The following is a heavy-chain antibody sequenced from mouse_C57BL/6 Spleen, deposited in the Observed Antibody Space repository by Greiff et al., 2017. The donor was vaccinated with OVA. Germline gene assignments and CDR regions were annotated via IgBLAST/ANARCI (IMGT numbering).Heavy chain of an antibody. CDR3: ARDGYPFDY. D-gene: IGHD2-3*01. CDR1: GYSFTDYN. CDR2: LNPNYGTT. V-gene: IGHV1-39*01. Sequence: EVQLQESGPELVKPGASVKISCKASGYSFTDYNMNWVKQSTGKSLEWIGVLNPNYGTTSYNQKCKGKATLTVDQSSSTAYMQLNSLTSEDAAVYYCARDGYPFDYWGQGTTLTVSS. J-gene: IGHJ2*01.